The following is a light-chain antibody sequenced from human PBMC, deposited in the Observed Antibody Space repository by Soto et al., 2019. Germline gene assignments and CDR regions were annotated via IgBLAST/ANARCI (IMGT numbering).Light chain of an antibody. CDR1: QSVSSSY. V-gene: IGKV3-20*01. Sequence: EIVLTQSPGTLSLSPGERATLSCRASQSVSSSYFAWYQQTPGQAPRLLIYGPSSTATGIPDRFSGSGSGTDFTLTISRLKPEDFAVYYCQQYGSSPPVTFGQGTRLEIK. CDR2: GPS. J-gene: IGKJ5*01. CDR3: QQYGSSPPVT.